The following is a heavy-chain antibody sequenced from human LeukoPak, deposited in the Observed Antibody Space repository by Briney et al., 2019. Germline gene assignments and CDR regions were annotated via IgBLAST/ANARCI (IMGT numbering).Heavy chain of an antibody. D-gene: IGHD7-27*01. V-gene: IGHV3-48*03. J-gene: IGHJ2*01. CDR1: GFSFSRYE. CDR2: ISSAGNTI. CDR3: ARELVSLGTGYFDL. Sequence: GGSLRLSCAASGFSFSRYEMNWVRQAPGKGLEWVSYISSAGNTIYYADSVKGRFTISRDNSKNTLHLQMNNLTADDTAIYYCARELVSLGTGYFDLWGRGTLVTVSS.